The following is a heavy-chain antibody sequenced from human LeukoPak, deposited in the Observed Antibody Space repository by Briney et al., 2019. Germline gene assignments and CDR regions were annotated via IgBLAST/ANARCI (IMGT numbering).Heavy chain of an antibody. CDR3: ASHGVLFGFQH. V-gene: IGHV3-48*01. CDR1: GFTFSSYS. Sequence: PGGSLRLSCAASGFTFSSYSMNWVRQAPGKGLEWDSYISSSSSTIYYADSVKGRFTISRDNAKNSLYLQMNSLRAEDTAVYYCASHGVLFGFQHWGQGTLVTVSS. CDR2: ISSSSSTI. J-gene: IGHJ1*01. D-gene: IGHD3-16*01.